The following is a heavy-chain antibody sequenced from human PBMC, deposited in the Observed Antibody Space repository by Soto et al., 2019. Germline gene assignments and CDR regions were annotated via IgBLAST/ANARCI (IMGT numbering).Heavy chain of an antibody. CDR3: ASTIKYCTNGVCPFDY. CDR2: IYYSGST. D-gene: IGHD2-8*01. V-gene: IGHV4-39*01. CDR1: GGSISSSSYY. Sequence: PSETLSLTCTVSGGSISSSSYYWGWICQPPGKGLEWIGSIYYSGSTYYNPSLKSRVTISVDTSKNQFSLKLSSVTAADTAVYYCASTIKYCTNGVCPFDYWGQGTLVTVSS. J-gene: IGHJ4*02.